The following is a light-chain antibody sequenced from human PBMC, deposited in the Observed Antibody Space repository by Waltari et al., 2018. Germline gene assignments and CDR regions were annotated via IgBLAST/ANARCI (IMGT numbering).Light chain of an antibody. Sequence: IMLTQSPATLSLSPGERATLSCRTSPSVSSYLAWFHQKPGQAPRLLIYDTSNRATGIPARFSGSGSGTDFTLTISSLEPEDSAVYYCQQRSHWRTFGQGTKVEIK. CDR2: DTS. V-gene: IGKV3-11*01. J-gene: IGKJ1*01. CDR3: QQRSHWRT. CDR1: PSVSSY.